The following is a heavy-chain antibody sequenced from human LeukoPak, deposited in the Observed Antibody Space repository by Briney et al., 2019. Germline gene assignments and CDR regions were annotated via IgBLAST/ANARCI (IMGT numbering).Heavy chain of an antibody. D-gene: IGHD6-25*01. J-gene: IGHJ4*02. V-gene: IGHV3-7*03. Sequence: GGSLRLSCAASGFTFSSYWMTWVRQAPGRGLEWVTNIKQDGSEKYYVDSVKGRFTISRDNAKNSLYLQINSLRAEDTAVYYCARDSGFKVDYWGQGILAIVSS. CDR2: IKQDGSEK. CDR1: GFTFSSYW. CDR3: ARDSGFKVDY.